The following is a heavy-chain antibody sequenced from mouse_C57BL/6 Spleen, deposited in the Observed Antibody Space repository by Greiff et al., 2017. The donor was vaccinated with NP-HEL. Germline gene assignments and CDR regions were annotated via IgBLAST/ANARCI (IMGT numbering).Heavy chain of an antibody. V-gene: IGHV1-52*01. D-gene: IGHD1-2*01. CDR1: GYTFTSYW. Sequence: QVQLQQPGAELVRPGSSVKLSCKASGYTFTSYWMHWVKQRPIQGLEWIGNINPSDSETHYNQKFKDKATLTVDKSSSTAYMQISSLTSEDAAVYYCAREGGYRNYDMDDWGKGTTVTVSS. CDR3: AREGGYRNYDMDD. CDR2: INPSDSET. J-gene: IGHJ4*01.